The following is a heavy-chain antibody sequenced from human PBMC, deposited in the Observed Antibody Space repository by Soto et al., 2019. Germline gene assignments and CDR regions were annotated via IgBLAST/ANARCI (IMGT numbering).Heavy chain of an antibody. J-gene: IGHJ3*02. D-gene: IGHD3-10*01. Sequence: EASVKVSCKASGYTFTGYYMHWVRQAPGQGLEWMGWINPNSGGTNYAQKFQGWVTMTRDTSISTAYMELSRLRSDDTAVYYCARDFLPLLWFGELPGYAFDTWGQGTMVTVSS. CDR1: GYTFTGYY. V-gene: IGHV1-2*04. CDR2: INPNSGGT. CDR3: ARDFLPLLWFGELPGYAFDT.